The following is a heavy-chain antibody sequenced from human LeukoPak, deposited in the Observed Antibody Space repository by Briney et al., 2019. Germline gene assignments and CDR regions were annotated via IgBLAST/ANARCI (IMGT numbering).Heavy chain of an antibody. D-gene: IGHD3-22*01. V-gene: IGHV3-23*01. CDR1: GFIFSSYS. CDR2: ISGSGGST. Sequence: GGSLRLSCAASGFIFSSYSMSWVRQAPGKGLEWVSAISGSGGSTYYADSVKGRFTISRDNSKNTLYLQMNSLRAEDTAVYYCARDFSLKSVGSSGYSSDAFDIWGQGTMVTVSS. J-gene: IGHJ3*02. CDR3: ARDFSLKSVGSSGYSSDAFDI.